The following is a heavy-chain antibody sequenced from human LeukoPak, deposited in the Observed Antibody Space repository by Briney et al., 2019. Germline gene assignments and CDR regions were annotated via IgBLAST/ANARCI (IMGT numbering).Heavy chain of an antibody. Sequence: SGGSLRLSCAASGFTVSTNYMSWVRQAPGKGLEWVSLISTDETTYSADSVKGRFTISRDNSKNTLYLQMNSLRAEDTAVYYCAKYLSAKGPPYALEVWGQGTTVTVSS. CDR2: ISTDETT. V-gene: IGHV3-53*01. J-gene: IGHJ6*02. CDR1: GFTVSTNY. CDR3: AKYLSAKGPPYALEV. D-gene: IGHD2/OR15-2a*01.